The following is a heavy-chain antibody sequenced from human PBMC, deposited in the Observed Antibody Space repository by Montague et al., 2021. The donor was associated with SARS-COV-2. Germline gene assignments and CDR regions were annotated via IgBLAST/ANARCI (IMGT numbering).Heavy chain of an antibody. D-gene: IGHD2-15*01. V-gene: IGHV4-4*07. CDR2: IHSNGDT. CDR3: ARGSGHYYSPFDN. J-gene: IGHJ4*02. CDR1: GGSISTYP. Sequence: SETLSLTCTVSGGSISTYPWSWIRQPAGKALEWIGRIHSNGDTTYNPSLKGRVTMSVDTSKNQFSLKVTSVTAADTAMYYCARGSGHYYSPFDNWGQGDLVTVSS.